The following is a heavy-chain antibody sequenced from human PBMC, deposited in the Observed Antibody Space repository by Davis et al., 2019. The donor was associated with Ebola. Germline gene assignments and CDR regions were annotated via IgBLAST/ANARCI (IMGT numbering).Heavy chain of an antibody. J-gene: IGHJ4*02. CDR3: AKAKFSGSALIGH. D-gene: IGHD1-26*01. CDR2: INGDRGRI. V-gene: IGHV3-43*02. CDR1: GFTFGDYT. Sequence: GESLKISCATSGFTFGDYTMHWVRQAPGKGLEWVSFINGDRGRIDYADSVKGRFTISGDNSKNSLYPQMNSLTTEDTALYYCAKAKFSGSALIGHWGQGTLVTVSS.